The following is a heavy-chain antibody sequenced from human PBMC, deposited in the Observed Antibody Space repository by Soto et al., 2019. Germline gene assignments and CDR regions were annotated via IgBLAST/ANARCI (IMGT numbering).Heavy chain of an antibody. CDR3: ARVMGYRWDIVVVPAAQYTKFYNWYDP. D-gene: IGHD2-2*01. J-gene: IGHJ5*02. Sequence: PSETLSLTCAVYGGSFSGYYWSWIRQPPGKGLEWIGEINHSGSTNYNPSLKSRVTISVDTSKNQFSLKLSSVTAADTAVYYCARVMGYRWDIVVVPAAQYTKFYNWYDPWGQGALVTVSS. CDR2: INHSGST. V-gene: IGHV4-34*01. CDR1: GGSFSGYY.